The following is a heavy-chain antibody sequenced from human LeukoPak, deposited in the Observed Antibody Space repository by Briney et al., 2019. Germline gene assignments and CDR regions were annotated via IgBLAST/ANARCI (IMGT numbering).Heavy chain of an antibody. CDR1: GFSYSRYN. J-gene: IGHJ4*02. V-gene: IGHV3-48*04. D-gene: IGHD6-13*01. Sequence: GGSLRLSCAASGFSYSRYNINWVRQAPGKGLEWISYTSSSGGTIYYADSVKGRFTISRDNAKNSLYLQMNSLRAEDTAVYYCAREVAAAVFDYWGQGTLVTVSS. CDR3: AREVAAAVFDY. CDR2: TSSSGGTI.